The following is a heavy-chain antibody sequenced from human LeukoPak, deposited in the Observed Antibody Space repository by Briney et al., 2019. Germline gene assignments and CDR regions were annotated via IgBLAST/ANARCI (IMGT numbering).Heavy chain of an antibody. CDR2: INPNSGGT. V-gene: IGHV1-2*06. CDR1: GYTFTGYY. D-gene: IGHD3-10*02. Sequence: ASVKVSCKASGYTFTGYYMHWVRQAPGQGLEWMGRINPNSGGTNYAQKFQGRVTMTRDTSISTAYMELRRLRSDDTAVYYCARDRVFGELNYYYMDVWGKGTTVTVSS. CDR3: ARDRVFGELNYYYMDV. J-gene: IGHJ6*03.